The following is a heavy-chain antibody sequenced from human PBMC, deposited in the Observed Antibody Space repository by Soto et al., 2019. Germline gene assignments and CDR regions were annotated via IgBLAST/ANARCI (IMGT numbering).Heavy chain of an antibody. V-gene: IGHV3-7*01. CDR3: ARQGRGRFSWYFAL. Sequence: ESGGGLVQPGGSLRLSCAASEFIFSTYWLSWVRQAPGKGLEWVATIKQEGSETYYVDSVEGRFTISRDNAKNSLHLQMNSLRVEDTAVYYCARQGRGRFSWYFALWGRGTLVTVSS. CDR1: EFIFSTYW. D-gene: IGHD3-3*01. CDR2: IKQEGSET. J-gene: IGHJ2*01.